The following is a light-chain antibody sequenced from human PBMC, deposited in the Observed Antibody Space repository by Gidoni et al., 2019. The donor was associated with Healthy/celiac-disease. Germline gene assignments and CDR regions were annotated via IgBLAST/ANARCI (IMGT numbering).Light chain of an antibody. CDR3: QQSYSTPRT. J-gene: IGKJ1*01. CDR2: AAS. Sequence: DIQMTQSPSSLSASVGDRVTSTCRSSQSISNYLNWYQQKPGKAPKLLIYAASSLQSGVPSRFSGSGSGTYFTLTISSLQPEYFATYYCQQSYSTPRTFGQGTKVEIK. V-gene: IGKV1-39*01. CDR1: QSISNY.